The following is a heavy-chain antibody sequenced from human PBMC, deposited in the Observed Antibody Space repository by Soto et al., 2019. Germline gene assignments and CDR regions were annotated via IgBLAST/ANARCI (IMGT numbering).Heavy chain of an antibody. CDR1: DYTFTSYS. D-gene: IGHD3-9*01. CDR2: ISAYNGNT. J-gene: IGHJ4*02. V-gene: IGHV1-18*01. Sequence: QGQLVQSGAEVRKPGASVKVSCKASDYTFTSYSFTWVRQAPGQGLEWMGWISAYNGNTNYSQNLQGRVNMNTNTLNSHARMGLRSPESGDPAVYYCARAPYDISACLTEYYFDYWGQGTLVTVSS. CDR3: ARAPYDISACLTEYYFDY.